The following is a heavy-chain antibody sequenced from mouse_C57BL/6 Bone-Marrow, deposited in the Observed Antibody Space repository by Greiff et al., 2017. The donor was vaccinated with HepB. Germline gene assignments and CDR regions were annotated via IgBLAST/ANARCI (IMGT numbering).Heavy chain of an antibody. CDR3: ATAQATSWFAY. CDR2: IYPRSGNT. Sequence: QVQLKQSGAELVRPGASVKLSCKASGYTFTSYGISWVKQRTGQGLEWIGEIYPRSGNTYYNEKFKGKATLTADKSSSTAYMELRSLTSEDSAVYFCATAQATSWFAYWGQGTPVTVSA. CDR1: GYTFTSYG. J-gene: IGHJ3*01. V-gene: IGHV1-81*01. D-gene: IGHD3-2*02.